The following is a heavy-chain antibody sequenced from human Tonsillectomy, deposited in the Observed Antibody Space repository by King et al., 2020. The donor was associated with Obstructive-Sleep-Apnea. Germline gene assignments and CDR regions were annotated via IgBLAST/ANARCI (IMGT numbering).Heavy chain of an antibody. CDR1: GFTFSSYA. CDR3: AKGAVPYDFWSGSALDY. V-gene: IGHV3-23*04. J-gene: IGHJ4*02. D-gene: IGHD3-3*01. Sequence: VQLVESGGGLVQPGGSLRLSCAAAGFTFSSYAMSWVRQAPGKGLEVGSAISGSGGSTYYANSVKGRFTSSRDNSKNTLYLQMNSLRAEDTAVYYCAKGAVPYDFWSGSALDYWGQGTLVTVSS. CDR2: ISGSGGST.